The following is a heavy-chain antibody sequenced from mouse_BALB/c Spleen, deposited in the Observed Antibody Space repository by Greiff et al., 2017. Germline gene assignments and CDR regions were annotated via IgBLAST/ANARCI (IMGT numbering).Heavy chain of an antibody. CDR1: GFSLTSYG. CDR3: ARDQRPRGNLLYYYAMDY. Sequence: QVQLKESGPGLVAPSQSLSITCTVSGFSLTSYGVHWVRQPPGKGLEWLGVIWAGGSTNYNSALMSRLSISKDNSKSQVFLKMNSLQTDDTAMYYCARDQRPRGNLLYYYAMDYWGQGTSVTVSS. CDR2: IWAGGST. D-gene: IGHD2-1*01. J-gene: IGHJ4*01. V-gene: IGHV2-9*02.